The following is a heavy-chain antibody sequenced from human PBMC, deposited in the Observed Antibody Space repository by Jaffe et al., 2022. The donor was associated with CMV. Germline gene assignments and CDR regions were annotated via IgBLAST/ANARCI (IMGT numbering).Heavy chain of an antibody. CDR2: IRSKAYGGTT. CDR1: GFTFGDYA. J-gene: IGHJ6*03. V-gene: IGHV3-49*04. Sequence: EVQLVESGGGLVQPGRSLRLSCTASGFTFGDYAMSWVRQAPGKGLEWVGFIRSKAYGGTTEYAASVKGRFTISRDDSKSIAYLQMNSLKTEDTAVYYCTRSKRDSSGWYTIYYYYYYMDVWGKGTTVTVSS. D-gene: IGHD6-19*01. CDR3: TRSKRDSSGWYTIYYYYYYMDV.